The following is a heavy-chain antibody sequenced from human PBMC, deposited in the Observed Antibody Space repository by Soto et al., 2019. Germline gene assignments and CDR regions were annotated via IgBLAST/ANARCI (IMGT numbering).Heavy chain of an antibody. CDR2: IYYSGST. CDR1: GGSISSYY. D-gene: IGHD1-26*01. CDR3: AHAYGGRSLY. V-gene: IGHV4-59*01. Sequence: PSETLSLTCTVSGGSISSYYWSWIRQPPGKGLEWIGYIYYSGSTNYNPSLKSRVTISVDTSKNQFSLKLSSVTAADTATYYCAHAYGGRSLYWGQGTLVTVSS. J-gene: IGHJ4*02.